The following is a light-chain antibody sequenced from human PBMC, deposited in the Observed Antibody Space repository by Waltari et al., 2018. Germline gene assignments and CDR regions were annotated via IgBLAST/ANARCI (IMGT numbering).Light chain of an antibody. CDR1: SSDVGPSNY. CDR2: DVS. V-gene: IGLV2-14*03. CDR3: NSYTTISTWV. Sequence: QSALTQPASVSGSPGQSITISCTGTSSDVGPSNYVSWYQQYPGKAPKLIIYDVSYLPSGVSSRFSGPKSGNTASLTISGLQAEDEADYYCNSYTTISTWVFGGGTKLTVL. J-gene: IGLJ3*02.